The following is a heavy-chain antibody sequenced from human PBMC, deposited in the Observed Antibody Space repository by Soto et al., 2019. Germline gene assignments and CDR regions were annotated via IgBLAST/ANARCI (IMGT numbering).Heavy chain of an antibody. Sequence: EVPLLESGGALVQPGGSLTLSCAASGFSFSDYVMSWVRQAPGKGLEWVSSISRTGDSAYYADSVKGRFAISRDRSKNRLSLQMNSLRIEDTAVYYCAKGPDGSGYYHNWFDSWGQGTLITVSS. J-gene: IGHJ5*01. CDR1: GFSFSDYV. D-gene: IGHD3-22*01. CDR2: ISRTGDSA. V-gene: IGHV3-23*01. CDR3: AKGPDGSGYYHNWFDS.